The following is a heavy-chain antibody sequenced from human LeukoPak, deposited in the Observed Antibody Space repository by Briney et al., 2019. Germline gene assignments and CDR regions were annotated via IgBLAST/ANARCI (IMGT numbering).Heavy chain of an antibody. CDR1: GYTFTSYY. V-gene: IGHV1-46*01. D-gene: IGHD3-9*01. J-gene: IGHJ5*02. CDR2: INPSGGST. Sequence: ASVKVSCKASGYTFTSYYMHWVRQATGQGLEWMGIINPSGGSTSYAQKFQGRVTITRNTSISTAYMELSSLRSEDTAVYYCARSITIFQFDPWGQGTLVTVSS. CDR3: ARSITIFQFDP.